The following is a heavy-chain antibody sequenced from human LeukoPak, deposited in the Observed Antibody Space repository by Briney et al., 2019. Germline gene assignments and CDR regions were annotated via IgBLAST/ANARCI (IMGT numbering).Heavy chain of an antibody. Sequence: GASVMVSCKTSGYTFTSYGISWVRQAPGQGLEWMGWISAYNGSTNYAQKVQGRVTMTTDTSTSTAYMELRSLRSDDTAVYYCARVSVGVRGVTNPPGYWGQGTLVTVSS. CDR3: ARVSVGVRGVTNPPGY. V-gene: IGHV1-18*01. J-gene: IGHJ4*02. D-gene: IGHD3-10*01. CDR2: ISAYNGST. CDR1: GYTFTSYG.